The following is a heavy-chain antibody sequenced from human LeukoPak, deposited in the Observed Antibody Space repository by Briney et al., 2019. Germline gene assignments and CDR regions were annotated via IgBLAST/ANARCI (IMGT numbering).Heavy chain of an antibody. Sequence: GGSLRLSCAASGFTFSSYWMSWVRQAPGKGLEWVANIKQDGSEKYYVDSVKGRFTISRDSAKNSLYLQMNSLRAEDTAVYYCATYSGSYRGPDWGQGTLVTVSS. J-gene: IGHJ4*02. CDR3: ATYSGSYRGPD. D-gene: IGHD1-26*01. CDR2: IKQDGSEK. V-gene: IGHV3-7*01. CDR1: GFTFSSYW.